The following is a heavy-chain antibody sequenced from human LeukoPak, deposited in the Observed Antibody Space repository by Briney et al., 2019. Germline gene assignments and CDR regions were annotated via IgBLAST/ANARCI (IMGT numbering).Heavy chain of an antibody. CDR2: IYTSGST. V-gene: IGHV4-61*02. Sequence: KPSETLSLTCTVSGGSISSGSYYWSWIRQPAGKGLEWIGRIYTSGSTNYNPSLKSRVTKSVDTSKNQFSLKLSSVTAADTAVYYCARTIVGATDYWGQGTLVTVSS. CDR3: ARTIVGATDY. J-gene: IGHJ4*02. CDR1: GGSISSGSYY. D-gene: IGHD1-26*01.